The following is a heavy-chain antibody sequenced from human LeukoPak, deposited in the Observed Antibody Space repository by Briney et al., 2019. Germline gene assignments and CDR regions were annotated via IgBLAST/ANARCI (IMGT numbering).Heavy chain of an antibody. CDR3: AKDVRNYYDSSGS. CDR2: ISGSGGST. V-gene: IGHV3-23*01. CDR1: GFTFRSFA. D-gene: IGHD3-22*01. J-gene: IGHJ5*02. Sequence: GGSLRLSCAASGFTFRSFAMSWVRKAPGKGLEWVSAISGSGGSTYYADSVKGRFTISRDNSKNTLYLQMNSLRAEDTAVYYCAKDVRNYYDSSGSWGQGTLVTVSS.